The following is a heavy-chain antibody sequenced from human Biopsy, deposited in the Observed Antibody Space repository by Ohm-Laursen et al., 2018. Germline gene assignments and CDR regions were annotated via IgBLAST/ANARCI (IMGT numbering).Heavy chain of an antibody. CDR1: GGTFSNYG. Sequence: GASVKVSCKAPGGTFSNYGVNWVRQAPGQGLEWLGGNIPILGTGNYAQKFQDRVTVAADTSTSTATMELRSLRSVDTAVYYCATKLTGYFHHWGQGTLVIVSS. D-gene: IGHD3-9*01. CDR2: NIPILGTG. CDR3: ATKLTGYFHH. V-gene: IGHV1-69*06. J-gene: IGHJ1*01.